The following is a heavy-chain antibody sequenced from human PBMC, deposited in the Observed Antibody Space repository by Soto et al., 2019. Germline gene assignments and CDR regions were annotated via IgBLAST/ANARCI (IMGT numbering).Heavy chain of an antibody. D-gene: IGHD6-19*01. CDR3: ARPQWLADDAFDI. Sequence: VQLVESGGGLVQPGGSLRLSCAASGFTFGSFLMHWVRQAPGKGLVWVSRINSDGSTTGHADSVKGRFTISRDNAKNTLYLQMNSLRAEDTAVYYCARPQWLADDAFDIWGQGTVVTVSS. CDR2: INSDGSTT. CDR1: GFTFGSFL. J-gene: IGHJ3*02. V-gene: IGHV3-74*01.